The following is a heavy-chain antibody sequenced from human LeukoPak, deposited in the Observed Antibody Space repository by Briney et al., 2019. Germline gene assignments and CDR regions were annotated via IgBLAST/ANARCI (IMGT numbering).Heavy chain of an antibody. CDR3: ARPSQSSSWYYFDY. CDR2: IYYSGST. Sequence: SETLSLTYTVSGGSISSYYWSWIRQPPGKGLEWIGYIYYSGSTNYNPSLKSRVTISVDTSKNQFSLKLSSVIAADTAVYYCARPSQSSSWYYFDYWGQGTLVTVSS. D-gene: IGHD6-13*01. J-gene: IGHJ4*02. CDR1: GGSISSYY. V-gene: IGHV4-59*01.